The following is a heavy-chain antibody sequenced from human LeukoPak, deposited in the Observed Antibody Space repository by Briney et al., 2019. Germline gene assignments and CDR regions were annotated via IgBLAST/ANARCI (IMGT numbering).Heavy chain of an antibody. D-gene: IGHD2-2*01. Sequence: GGSLRLSCAASGFTFSSYTMIWARQAPGKGLEWVSSISGSGGSTYYADSVKGRFTISRDTSQNTLYLQMNSLRAEDMAIYYCARPKTGSTSSRTLDYWGQGTLVTVSS. CDR1: GFTFSSYT. CDR3: ARPKTGSTSSRTLDY. CDR2: ISGSGGST. J-gene: IGHJ4*02. V-gene: IGHV3-23*01.